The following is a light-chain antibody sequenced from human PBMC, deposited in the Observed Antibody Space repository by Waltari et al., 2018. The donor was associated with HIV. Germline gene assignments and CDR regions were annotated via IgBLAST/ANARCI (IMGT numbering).Light chain of an antibody. CDR1: QTVSTN. CDR2: DAA. V-gene: IGKV3-15*01. Sequence: VMTQSPATMSVSPGNRATLSCRASQTVSTNSAWYQQKPGQAPRLLIYDAATRATGIPARFSGSGSGTEFTLTITSLQSEDSAIYYCQQYNNWPPWTFGQGTKVEIK. CDR3: QQYNNWPPWT. J-gene: IGKJ1*01.